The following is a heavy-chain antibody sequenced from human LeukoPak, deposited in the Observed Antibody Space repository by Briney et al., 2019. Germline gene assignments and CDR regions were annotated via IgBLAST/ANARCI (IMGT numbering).Heavy chain of an antibody. Sequence: PSETLSLTCTVSGGSISSYYWSWIRQPPGKGLEWIGYIYYSGSTNYNPSLKSRVTISVDTSKNQFSLKLSSVTAADTAVYYCARHEYDILTGAHAFDIWGQGTMVTVSS. D-gene: IGHD3-9*01. V-gene: IGHV4-59*08. CDR1: GGSISSYY. CDR3: ARHEYDILTGAHAFDI. J-gene: IGHJ3*02. CDR2: IYYSGST.